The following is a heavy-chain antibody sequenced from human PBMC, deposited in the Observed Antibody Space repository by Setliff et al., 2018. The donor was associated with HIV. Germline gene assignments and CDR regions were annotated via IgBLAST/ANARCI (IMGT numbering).Heavy chain of an antibody. CDR3: ARSVIGYYYYGMDV. J-gene: IGHJ6*02. CDR1: GFTFSNYA. CDR2: ISYDGSNK. D-gene: IGHD3-10*01. Sequence: LSLSCAASGFTFSNYAMHWVRQAPGKGLEWVAVISYDGSNKYYADSVKGRFTISRDNSKNTLYLQMNSLRAEDTAVYYCARSVIGYYYYGMDVWGQGTLVTVSS. V-gene: IGHV3-30-3*01.